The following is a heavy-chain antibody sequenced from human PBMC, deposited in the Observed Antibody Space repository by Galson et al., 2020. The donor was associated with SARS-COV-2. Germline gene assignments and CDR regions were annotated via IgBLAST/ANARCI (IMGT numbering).Heavy chain of an antibody. J-gene: IGHJ4*02. CDR1: GFTFSSHA. CDR2: IFFDGSDK. D-gene: IGHD6-19*01. CDR3: ARDGQTSSGWAFDY. Sequence: GGSLRLSCAASGFTFSSHAMHWVRQAPGKGLEWVAQIFFDGSDKYYGDSVKGRFTISRDSSKNTVYLQMNNLIADDTAVYYCARDGQTSSGWAFDYWGQGTLVTVSS. V-gene: IGHV3-33*01.